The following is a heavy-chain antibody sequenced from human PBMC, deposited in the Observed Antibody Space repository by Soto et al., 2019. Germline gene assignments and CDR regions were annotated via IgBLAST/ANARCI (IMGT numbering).Heavy chain of an antibody. J-gene: IGHJ4*02. V-gene: IGHV6-1*01. CDR2: TYYRSEWYD. CDR1: GDSVSSNSAA. D-gene: IGHD3-16*01. CDR3: VRGGPDHFDY. Sequence: SQTLSLACAISGDSVSSNSAAWNWIRQSPSRGLEWLGRTYYRSEWYDQYAVSLKSRITINPDTSKNQFSLHLNSVTPEDTAVYYCVRGGPDHFDYWGQGTLVTVSS.